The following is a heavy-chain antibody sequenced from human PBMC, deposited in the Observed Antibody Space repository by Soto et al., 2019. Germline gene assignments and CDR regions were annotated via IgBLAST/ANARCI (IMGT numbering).Heavy chain of an antibody. D-gene: IGHD3-10*01. CDR2: VIPVFGTA. V-gene: IGHV1-69*13. Sequence: SLHVSCKASGGTFSGYDISWGRQAHGQGLEWMGGVIPVFGTANYAQRFQGRVTITADESTSTDYMELSSLRSEDTAVYYCARSSLIRDYYGSRIIPAYYYYGMDVWGQGTTVTVSS. CDR1: GGTFSGYD. J-gene: IGHJ6*02. CDR3: ARSSLIRDYYGSRIIPAYYYYGMDV.